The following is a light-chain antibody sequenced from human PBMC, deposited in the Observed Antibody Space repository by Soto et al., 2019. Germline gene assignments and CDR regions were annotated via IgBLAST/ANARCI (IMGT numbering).Light chain of an antibody. Sequence: DMQMTQSPSAVSASVGDRVTITCRASQGISAWLAWYQQKPGQAPTLLIYAAYSLQSGVPSRFSGSVFGTYFTLPISSLQPEDFATYYCQQPNSFPSTFGQGTRLEIK. CDR3: QQPNSFPST. V-gene: IGKV1D-12*01. CDR1: QGISAW. CDR2: AAY. J-gene: IGKJ5*01.